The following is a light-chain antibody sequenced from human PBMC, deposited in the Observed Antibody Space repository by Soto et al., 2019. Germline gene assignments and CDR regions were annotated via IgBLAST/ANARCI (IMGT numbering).Light chain of an antibody. Sequence: DIQMTQSPSSLSASVGDRVTITCRASQSISSHLNWYQQKPGKAPKLLIYAASSLQSVYPSRFSGSGSGTDFTLNISRLQPEAFELYYCQQSYSTLWTFGHWTKV. CDR2: AAS. V-gene: IGKV1-39*01. CDR1: QSISSH. J-gene: IGKJ1*01. CDR3: QQSYSTLWT.